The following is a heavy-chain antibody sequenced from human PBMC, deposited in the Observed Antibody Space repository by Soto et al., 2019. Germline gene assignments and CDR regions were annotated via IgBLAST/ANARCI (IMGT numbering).Heavy chain of an antibody. CDR1: GFTVSSNY. CDR3: ARAGYYDRSGKNHYFDY. CDR2: IYSGGST. D-gene: IGHD3-22*01. V-gene: IGHV3-53*01. Sequence: GGSLRLSCAASGFTVSSNYMSWVRQAPGKGLEWVSVIYSGGSTYYADSVKGRFTISRDNSKNTLYLQMNSLRAEDTAVYYCARAGYYDRSGKNHYFDYWGQGTLVTVSS. J-gene: IGHJ4*02.